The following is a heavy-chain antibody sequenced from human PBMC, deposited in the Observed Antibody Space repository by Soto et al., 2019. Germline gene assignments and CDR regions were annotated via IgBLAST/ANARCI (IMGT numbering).Heavy chain of an antibody. CDR1: GFSLTTRGVG. CDR2: IYWDDDK. Sequence: QITLKESGPTLVKPTQTLTLTCTFSGFSLTTRGVGVGWIRQPPGKALECLALIYWDDDKSYSPSLQSRPSTTKDPSTNQVVLTMTNEHPVDTATYYCEHIPNYYQYDWFDPWGQGTLVSVSS. D-gene: IGHD3-16*01. J-gene: IGHJ5*02. CDR3: EHIPNYYQYDWFDP. V-gene: IGHV2-5*02.